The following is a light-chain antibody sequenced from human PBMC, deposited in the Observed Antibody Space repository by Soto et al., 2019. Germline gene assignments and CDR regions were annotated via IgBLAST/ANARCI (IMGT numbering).Light chain of an antibody. CDR1: QSISSTY. V-gene: IGKV3-20*01. CDR2: GAS. CDR3: QHYRSSPVP. Sequence: EIVLTQSPGTLSLSPGERATLSCRASQSISSTYLAWHQQKPGQPPRLLIYGASSRATGIPDRFSGSGSGTDFTLTISTLEPEDLAVYYFQHYRSSPVPFGQGTRLEIK. J-gene: IGKJ5*01.